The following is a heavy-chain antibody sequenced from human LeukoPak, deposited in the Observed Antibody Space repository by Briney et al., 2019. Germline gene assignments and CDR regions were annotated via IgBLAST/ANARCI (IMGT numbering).Heavy chain of an antibody. D-gene: IGHD3-16*01. Sequence: ASVKVSCKASGYKFTDDYMHWVRQAPGQGLEFMGWINPDSGFTNYAQKFKGRVTMTRDTSISTAYLEVRSLTSDDTAVYYCAPTAEAYTSWWKVWGQGALVTVSS. CDR1: GYKFTDDY. V-gene: IGHV1-2*02. J-gene: IGHJ4*02. CDR2: INPDSGFT. CDR3: APTAEAYTSWWKV.